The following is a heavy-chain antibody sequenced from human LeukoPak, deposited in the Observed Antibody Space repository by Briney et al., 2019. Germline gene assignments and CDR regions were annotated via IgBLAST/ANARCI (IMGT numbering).Heavy chain of an antibody. CDR3: ARPYTWAGGYDAFDI. D-gene: IGHD2-2*02. J-gene: IGHJ3*02. V-gene: IGHV5-51*01. Sequence: GASLQSFCKGSGYGFTSYWIGWVRQIPGQGLEWMGLIYPGDSDTRYSPSVQGQVTISADKSISTAYLQWSSLKASDTAMYYCARPYTWAGGYDAFDIWGQGTMVTVSS. CDR2: IYPGDSDT. CDR1: GYGFTSYW.